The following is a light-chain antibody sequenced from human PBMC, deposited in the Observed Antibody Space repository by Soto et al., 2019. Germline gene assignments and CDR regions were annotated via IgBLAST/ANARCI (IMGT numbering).Light chain of an antibody. V-gene: IGKV4-1*01. J-gene: IGKJ4*01. CDR3: QQYYGIPHA. CDR1: QSVLYSSNNRNY. Sequence: DIVMTQSPGSLTVSLGERATINCKSSQSVLYSSNNRNYLAWYQQKPGQPPKLLFYWASTRESGVPARFSGSGSGTDLTLTISSLQAEDVAVYYCQQYYGIPHAFGGGTKVEIK. CDR2: WAS.